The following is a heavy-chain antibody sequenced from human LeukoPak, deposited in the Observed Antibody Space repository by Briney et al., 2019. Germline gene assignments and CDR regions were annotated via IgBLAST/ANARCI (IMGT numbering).Heavy chain of an antibody. CDR1: GFTFSSYG. J-gene: IGHJ4*02. CDR2: ISGSGGST. Sequence: PGGSLRLSCGASGFTFSSYGMSWVRQAPGKGLEWVSAISGSGGSTYYADSVKGRFTISRDNAKNSLYLQMNSLRAEDTAVYYCARDQIDYWGQGTLVTVSS. V-gene: IGHV3-23*01. CDR3: ARDQIDY.